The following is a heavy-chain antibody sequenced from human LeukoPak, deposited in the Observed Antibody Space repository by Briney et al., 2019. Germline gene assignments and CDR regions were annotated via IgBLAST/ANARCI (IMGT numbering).Heavy chain of an antibody. CDR2: IYYSGST. Sequence: SETLSLTCTVSGGSISSYYWSWIRQPPGKGLEWIGYIYYSGSTNYNPSLKSRVTISVDTSKNQFSLKVSSVTAADTAVYYCARWGRIAAAADYYYGTDVWGQGTTVTVSS. D-gene: IGHD6-13*01. V-gene: IGHV4-59*08. CDR1: GGSISSYY. J-gene: IGHJ6*02. CDR3: ARWGRIAAAADYYYGTDV.